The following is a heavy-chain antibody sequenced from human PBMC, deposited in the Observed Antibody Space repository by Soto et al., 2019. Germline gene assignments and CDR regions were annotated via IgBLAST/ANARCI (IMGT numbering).Heavy chain of an antibody. J-gene: IGHJ5*02. CDR1: GCTFSSYA. V-gene: IGHV1-69*13. Sequence: SVKVSCKASGCTFSSYAISWVRQAPGQGLEWMGGIIPIFGTANYAQKFQGRVTITADESTSTAYMELSSLRSEDTAVYYCARSGDIVVVPAATSLGFDPWGQGTLVTVSS. D-gene: IGHD2-2*01. CDR2: IIPIFGTA. CDR3: ARSGDIVVVPAATSLGFDP.